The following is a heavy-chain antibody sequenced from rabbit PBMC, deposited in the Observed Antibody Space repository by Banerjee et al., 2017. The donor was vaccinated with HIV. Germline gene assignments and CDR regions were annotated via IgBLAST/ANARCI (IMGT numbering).Heavy chain of an antibody. Sequence: QSLEESGGDLVKPGAFLTLTCTASGFSFSSSYWICWVRQAPGKGLEWIACIYAGNSGSTWYASWAKGRFTISKTSSTTVTLQMTSLTAADTATYFCARDRDTGTVYYFDLWGQGTLVTVS. CDR1: GFSFSSSYW. CDR2: IYAGNSGST. J-gene: IGHJ4*01. V-gene: IGHV1S40*01. D-gene: IGHD7-1*01. CDR3: ARDRDTGTVYYFDL.